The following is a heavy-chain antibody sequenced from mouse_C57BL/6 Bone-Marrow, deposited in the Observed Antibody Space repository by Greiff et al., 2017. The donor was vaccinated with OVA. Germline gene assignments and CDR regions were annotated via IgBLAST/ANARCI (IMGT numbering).Heavy chain of an antibody. CDR1: GFTFSSYG. CDR3: ARLKSSVPWCAY. Sequence: VQLQQSGGDLVKPGGSLKLSCAASGFTFSSYGMSWVRQTPDKRLEWVATISSGGSYTYYPDSVKGRFTISRDNAKNTLYLQMSSLKSEDTAMYYCARLKSSVPWCAYWGQGTLVTVSA. V-gene: IGHV5-6*01. J-gene: IGHJ3*01. D-gene: IGHD3-2*02. CDR2: ISSGGSYT.